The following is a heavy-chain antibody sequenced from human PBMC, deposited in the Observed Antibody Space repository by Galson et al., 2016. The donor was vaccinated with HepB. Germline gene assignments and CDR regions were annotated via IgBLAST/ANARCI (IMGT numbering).Heavy chain of an antibody. CDR3: ARGIGMVRGPMGY. D-gene: IGHD3-10*01. J-gene: IGHJ4*02. V-gene: IGHV1-3*01. CDR2: INAGNGNT. CDR1: GYTFTSYA. Sequence: SVKVSCKASGYTFTSYAIHWVRQAPGQRPEWMGWINAGNGNTKYSQKFQARVTIVRDASASTAYMELGSLRSEDTAVYYCARGIGMVRGPMGYWGQGTLVTVSS.